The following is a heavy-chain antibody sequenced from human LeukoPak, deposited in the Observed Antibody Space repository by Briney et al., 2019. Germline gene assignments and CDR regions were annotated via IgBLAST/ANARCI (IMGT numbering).Heavy chain of an antibody. J-gene: IGHJ4*02. Sequence: GGSLRLSCAASGFTSSNYAMSWVRQAPAEGLEWVSAISANGGGTYYADSVKGRFTISRDNSKNTLYLQFNSLRAEDTAVYYCAKGSSPFDYWGQGTLVTVSS. CDR1: GFTSSNYA. V-gene: IGHV3-23*01. D-gene: IGHD6-13*01. CDR2: ISANGGGT. CDR3: AKGSSPFDY.